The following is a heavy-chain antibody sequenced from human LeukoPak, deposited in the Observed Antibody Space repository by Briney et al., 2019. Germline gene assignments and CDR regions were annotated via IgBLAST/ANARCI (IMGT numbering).Heavy chain of an antibody. V-gene: IGHV3-7*04. CDR2: IKEDGSEK. J-gene: IGHJ4*02. D-gene: IGHD3-10*01. Sequence: GSLRLSCAASGFTFSLYWMSWVRQAPGKGLEWVADIKEDGSEKYYVDSVKGRFTISRDNAKNSLFLQMNSLRAEDTAVYYCVRDYYGSGDYWGQGTLVTVSS. CDR1: GFTFSLYW. CDR3: VRDYYGSGDY.